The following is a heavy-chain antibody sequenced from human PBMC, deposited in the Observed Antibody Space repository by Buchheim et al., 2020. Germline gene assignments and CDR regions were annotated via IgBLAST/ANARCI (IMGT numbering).Heavy chain of an antibody. CDR2: INPSGGST. Sequence: QVQLVQSGAEVKKPGASVKVSCKASRYTFTSYYMHWVRQAPGQGLEWMGIINPSGGSTSYAQKFQGRVTMTRDTSTSTVYMELSSLRSEDTAVYYCASGYCSSTSCSGGGMDVWGQGTT. V-gene: IGHV1-46*03. CDR3: ASGYCSSTSCSGGGMDV. CDR1: RYTFTSYY. J-gene: IGHJ6*02. D-gene: IGHD2-2*01.